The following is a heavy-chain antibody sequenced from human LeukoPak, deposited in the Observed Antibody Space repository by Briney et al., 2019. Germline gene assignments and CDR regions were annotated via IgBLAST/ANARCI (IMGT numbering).Heavy chain of an antibody. CDR3: ARDGEIVGARFDY. V-gene: IGHV3-20*04. J-gene: IGHJ4*02. D-gene: IGHD1-26*01. CDR1: GFSFDDYG. Sequence: GGSLRLSCEASGFSFDDYGMSWVRQAPGKGLEWVSSINWNGDDTSYAVSVKGRFTISRDNAQKSLYLQMDSLRAEDAAFYFCARDGEIVGARFDYWGQGTLVTVSS. CDR2: INWNGDDT.